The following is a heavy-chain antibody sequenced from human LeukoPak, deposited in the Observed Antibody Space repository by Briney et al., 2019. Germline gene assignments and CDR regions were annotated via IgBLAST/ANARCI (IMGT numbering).Heavy chain of an antibody. CDR3: AKDTMQQLVGGIWFDP. V-gene: IGHV3-30*02. J-gene: IGHJ5*02. D-gene: IGHD6-13*01. CDR1: GFTFSSYG. Sequence: GGSLRLSCAASGFTFSSYGMHWVRQAPGKGLEWVAFIRYDGSNKYYADSVKGRFTISRDNSKNTLYLQMNSLRAEDTAVYYCAKDTMQQLVGGIWFDPWGQGTLVTVSS. CDR2: IRYDGSNK.